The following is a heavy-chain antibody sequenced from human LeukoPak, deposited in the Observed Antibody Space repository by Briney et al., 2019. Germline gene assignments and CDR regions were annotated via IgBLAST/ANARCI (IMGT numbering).Heavy chain of an antibody. J-gene: IGHJ4*02. CDR2: IIPILGIA. D-gene: IGHD6-19*01. Sequence: SVKVSCKASGGTFSSYAISWVRPAPGQGLEWMGRIIPILGIANYAQKFQGRVTITADKSTSTAYMELSRLRSDDTAVYYCARETANYYSSGWYMRWGQGTLVTVSS. CDR1: GGTFSSYA. CDR3: ARETANYYSSGWYMR. V-gene: IGHV1-69*04.